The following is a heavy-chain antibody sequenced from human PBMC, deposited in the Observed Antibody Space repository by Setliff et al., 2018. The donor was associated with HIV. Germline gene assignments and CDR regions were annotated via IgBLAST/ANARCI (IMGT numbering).Heavy chain of an antibody. D-gene: IGHD1-26*01. V-gene: IGHV1-46*01. CDR3: ARGWEGGMDY. CDR2: INPSGGST. Sequence: GASVKVSCKASGYTFTRYFMHCVRQAPGQGLEWLEMINPSGGSTWYAQKFQGRVTMTGDTSTNTLYMELSSLRSEDTAVYYCARGWEGGMDYWGQGTLVTVSS. J-gene: IGHJ4*02. CDR1: GYTFTRYF.